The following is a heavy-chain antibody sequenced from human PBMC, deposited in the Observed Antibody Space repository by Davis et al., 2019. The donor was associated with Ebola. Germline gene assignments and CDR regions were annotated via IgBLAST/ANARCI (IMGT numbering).Heavy chain of an antibody. D-gene: IGHD3-10*01. CDR1: GYTFTSQG. V-gene: IGHV1-18*01. CDR2: ISTSNGNT. Sequence: ASVKVSCKASGYTFTSQGISWVRQAPGQGLEWMGWISTSNGNTLYSQKFQGRVTMTRDTSTSIAYMELRSLGPDDTAVYYCARTPMPMIRGVIWWFDHWGQGTLVTVS. CDR3: ARTPMPMIRGVIWWFDH. J-gene: IGHJ5*02.